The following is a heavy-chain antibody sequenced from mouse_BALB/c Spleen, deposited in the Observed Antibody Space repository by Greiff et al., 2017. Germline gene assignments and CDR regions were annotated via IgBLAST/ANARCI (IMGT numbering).Heavy chain of an antibody. D-gene: IGHD1-2*01. CDR3: NAPSLLRLAAWFAY. V-gene: IGHV14-4*02. CDR1: GFNIKDYY. J-gene: IGHJ3*01. Sequence: EVQLQQSGAELVRSGASVKLSCTASGFNIKDYYMHWVKQRPEQGLEWIGWIDPENGDTEYAPTFQGKATMTADTSSNTAYLQLSSLTSEDTAVYYCNAPSLLRLAAWFAYWGQGTLVTVSA. CDR2: IDPENGDT.